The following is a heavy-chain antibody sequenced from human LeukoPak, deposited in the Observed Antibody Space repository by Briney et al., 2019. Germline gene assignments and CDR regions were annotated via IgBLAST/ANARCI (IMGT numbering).Heavy chain of an antibody. CDR3: ARARDIVVVPAAIFSGDIDY. CDR2: IWYDGSNK. CDR1: GFTFSSYG. D-gene: IGHD2-2*01. Sequence: GGSLRLSCAASGFTFSSYGMHWVRQAPGKGLEWVAVIWYDGSNKYYADSVKGRFTISRDNSKNTLYLQMNSLRAEDTAVYYCARARDIVVVPAAIFSGDIDYWGQGTLVIVSS. J-gene: IGHJ4*02. V-gene: IGHV3-33*01.